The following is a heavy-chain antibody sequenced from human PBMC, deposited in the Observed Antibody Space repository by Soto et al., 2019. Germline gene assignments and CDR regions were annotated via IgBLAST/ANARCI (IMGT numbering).Heavy chain of an antibody. CDR2: IYYSGST. J-gene: IGHJ4*02. V-gene: IGHV4-59*01. CDR1: GGSINNDY. Sequence: QVQLQESGPGLLKPSETLSLTCSVSGGSINNDYWSWIRQPPGKGLEWIGYIYYSGSTNYNPSLKSRVTISVDTSKNQFSLKLSSVTAADTAVYYCARRYGGNFDYWGQGTLVTVSS. CDR3: ARRYGGNFDY. D-gene: IGHD1-26*01.